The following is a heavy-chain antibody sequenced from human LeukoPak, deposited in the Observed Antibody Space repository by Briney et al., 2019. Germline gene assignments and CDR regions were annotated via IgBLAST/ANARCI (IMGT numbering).Heavy chain of an antibody. CDR2: INPSGGST. D-gene: IGHD3-9*01. V-gene: IGHV1-46*01. Sequence: ASVKVSCKASGYTFTSYAMNWVRQAPGQGLEWMGIINPSGGSTSYAQKFQGRVTMTRDTSTSTVYMELSSLRSEDTAVYYCARGVLGDILTGYYLYYYGMDVWGQGTTVTVPS. J-gene: IGHJ6*02. CDR1: GYTFTSYA. CDR3: ARGVLGDILTGYYLYYYGMDV.